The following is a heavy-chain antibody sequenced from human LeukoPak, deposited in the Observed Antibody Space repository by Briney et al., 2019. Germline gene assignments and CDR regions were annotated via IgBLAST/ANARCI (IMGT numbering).Heavy chain of an antibody. J-gene: IGHJ2*01. CDR2: IYYSGST. CDR3: AREKGGAAAVDWYFDL. CDR1: GGSISSYY. V-gene: IGHV4-59*01. Sequence: SEILSLTCTVAGGSISSYYWSWIRQPPGKGLEWIGYIYYSGSTNYNPSLKSRVTISVDTSKNQFSLKLSSVTAADTAVYYCAREKGGAAAVDWYFDLWGRGTLVTVSS. D-gene: IGHD6-13*01.